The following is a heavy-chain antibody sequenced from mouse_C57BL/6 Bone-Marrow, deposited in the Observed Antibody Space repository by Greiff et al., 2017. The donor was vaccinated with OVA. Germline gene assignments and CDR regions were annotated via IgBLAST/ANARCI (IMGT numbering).Heavy chain of an antibody. J-gene: IGHJ3*01. CDR2: IYPRSGNT. D-gene: IGHD2-1*01. V-gene: IGHV1-81*01. CDR1: GYTFTSYG. Sequence: VQVVESGAELARPGASVKLSCKASGYTFTSYGISWVKQRTGQGLEWIGEIYPRSGNTYYNEKFKGKATLTADKSSSTAYMELRSLTSEDSAVYFCARERGNYAAWFAYWGQGTLVTVSA. CDR3: ARERGNYAAWFAY.